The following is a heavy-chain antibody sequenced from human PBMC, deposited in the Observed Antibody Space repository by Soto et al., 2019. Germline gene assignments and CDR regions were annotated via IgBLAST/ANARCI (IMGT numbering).Heavy chain of an antibody. V-gene: IGHV4-38-2*01. Sequence: PSETLSLTCVVSDHSISSDFYWGWIREPPGKGLEWIGSINHSGSTYYNPSLKSRVTISVDTSKNQFSLKLSSLTAADTAVYYCAKAQRRGYSYGFLFDYWGQGTLVTVSS. D-gene: IGHD5-18*01. CDR1: DHSISSDFY. CDR2: INHSGST. CDR3: AKAQRRGYSYGFLFDY. J-gene: IGHJ4*02.